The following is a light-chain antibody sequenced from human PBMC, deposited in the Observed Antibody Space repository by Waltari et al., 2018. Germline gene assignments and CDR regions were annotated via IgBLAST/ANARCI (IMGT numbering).Light chain of an antibody. CDR3: QQRSNWPLI. Sequence: EIVLTQSPATLSLSPGERDTLSCRASQSVSSYLAWYQQKPGQAPRLLIYDASNRATGIPARFSGSGSGTDFTLTISSLEPEDFAVYYCQQRSNWPLIFGGGTKVEIK. CDR2: DAS. V-gene: IGKV3-11*01. J-gene: IGKJ4*01. CDR1: QSVSSY.